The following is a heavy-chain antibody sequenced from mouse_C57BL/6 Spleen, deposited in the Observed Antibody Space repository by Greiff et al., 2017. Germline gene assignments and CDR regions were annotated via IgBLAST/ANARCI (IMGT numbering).Heavy chain of an antibody. CDR3: ARKSYGSSYGFDY. Sequence: QVQLQQSGAELVKPGASVKISCKASGYAFSSYWMNWVKQRPGKGLEWIGQIYPGDGDTNYNGKFKGKATLTADKSSSTAYMQLSSLTSEDSAVYFCARKSYGSSYGFDYWGQGTTLTVSS. CDR2: IYPGDGDT. J-gene: IGHJ2*01. D-gene: IGHD1-1*01. V-gene: IGHV1-80*01. CDR1: GYAFSSYW.